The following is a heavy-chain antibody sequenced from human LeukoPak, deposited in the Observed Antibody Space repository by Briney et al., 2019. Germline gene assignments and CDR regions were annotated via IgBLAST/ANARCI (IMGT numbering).Heavy chain of an antibody. D-gene: IGHD2-8*01. CDR1: GFTFSSYS. J-gene: IGHJ4*02. CDR3: ARDNCTNGVCRYGGNYFDY. V-gene: IGHV3-21*01. Sequence: GGSLRLSCAASGFTFSSYSMNWVRQAPGKGLEWVSSISSSSSYIYYADSVKGRFTISRDNAKNSLYLQMNSLRAEDTAVYYCARDNCTNGVCRYGGNYFDYWGQGTLVTVSS. CDR2: ISSSSSYI.